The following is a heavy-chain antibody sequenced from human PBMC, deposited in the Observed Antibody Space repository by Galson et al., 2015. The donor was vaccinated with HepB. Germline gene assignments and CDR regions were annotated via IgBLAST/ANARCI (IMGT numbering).Heavy chain of an antibody. D-gene: IGHD3-22*01. CDR1: GGTFSTYT. J-gene: IGHJ4*02. CDR3: AKQYDTSGYYPY. Sequence: SVKVSCKASGGTFSTYTLSWVRQAPGQGPEWMGGIIPIFGSANYAQKFQGRVIITADKSTSTTYMELRRLRSEDTAVYYCAKQYDTSGYYPYWGQGTLVTVSA. V-gene: IGHV1-69*06. CDR2: IIPIFGSA.